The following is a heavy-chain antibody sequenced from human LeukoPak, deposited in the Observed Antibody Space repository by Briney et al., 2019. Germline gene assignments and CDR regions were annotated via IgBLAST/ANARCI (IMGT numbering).Heavy chain of an antibody. V-gene: IGHV5-51*01. J-gene: IGHJ4*02. CDR1: GCSFTSYW. CDR3: ARVGYYYDSSGYLYYFDY. CDR2: IYHGDSDT. D-gene: IGHD3-22*01. Sequence: GESLQISCKGSGCSFTSYWIGWVRQMPGKGLEWMGIIYHGDSDTRYSLSFQGQVTISADKSISTAYLQWSSLKASDTAMYYCARVGYYYDSSGYLYYFDYWGQGTLVTV.